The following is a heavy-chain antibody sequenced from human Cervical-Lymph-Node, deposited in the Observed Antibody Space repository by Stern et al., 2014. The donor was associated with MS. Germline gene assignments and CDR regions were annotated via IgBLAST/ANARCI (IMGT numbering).Heavy chain of an antibody. Sequence: QVQLQESGPGLVKPSETLSLTCTVSGGSVSSSSHYWAWIRQPPGKWLEWLWSMDYAGDTYYNPSLRSRVPLSGDTSKTQVSLNLISVTAADTAVYYCARALPQSSGIGVSYYFDYWGQGALVTVSS. CDR1: GGSVSSSSHY. CDR3: ARALPQSSGIGVSYYFDY. V-gene: IGHV4-39*01. J-gene: IGHJ4*02. D-gene: IGHD6-19*01. CDR2: MDYAGDT.